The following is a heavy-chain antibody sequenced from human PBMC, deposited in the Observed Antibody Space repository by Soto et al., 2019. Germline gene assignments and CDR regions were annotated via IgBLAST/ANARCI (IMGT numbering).Heavy chain of an antibody. CDR3: ARGFDLQYGMDV. CDR1: GFTLSIYS. J-gene: IGHJ6*02. V-gene: IGHV3-48*02. D-gene: IGHD3-10*01. Sequence: EVPLVESGGGLVQRGGSVRLSCAASGFTLSIYSMNWVRQAPRKGLEWVSYISGNGNSIYYADSVKGRFTISRDKAKNSLYLQMNSLRDEDTAVYYCARGFDLQYGMDVWGQGTTVTVSS. CDR2: ISGNGNSI.